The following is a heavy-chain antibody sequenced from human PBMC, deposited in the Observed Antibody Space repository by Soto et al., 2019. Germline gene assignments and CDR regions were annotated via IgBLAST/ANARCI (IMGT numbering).Heavy chain of an antibody. D-gene: IGHD3-16*01. J-gene: IGHJ4*02. V-gene: IGHV4-59*01. Sequence: QVQLQESGPGLVKPSETLSLTCTVSGGSISSYYWSWIRQPPGKGLEWIGYIYYSGSTNYNPSLKSRVTISVDTSKNQFSLKLSSVTAADTAVYYCARGVRSLGYWGQGTLVTVSS. CDR2: IYYSGST. CDR3: ARGVRSLGY. CDR1: GGSISSYY.